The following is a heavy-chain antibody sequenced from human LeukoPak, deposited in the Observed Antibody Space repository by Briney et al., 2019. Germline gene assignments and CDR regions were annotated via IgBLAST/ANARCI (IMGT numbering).Heavy chain of an antibody. J-gene: IGHJ4*02. CDR1: GFTFSSYG. Sequence: PGGSLRLSCAASGFTFSSYGMHWVRQAPGKGLEWVAVIWYDGSNKYYADSVKGRFTISRDNSKNTLYLQMNSLRAEDTAVYYCARGDYYDSRGPGGHWGQGTLVTVSS. CDR2: IWYDGSNK. D-gene: IGHD3-22*01. CDR3: ARGDYYDSRGPGGH. V-gene: IGHV3-33*01.